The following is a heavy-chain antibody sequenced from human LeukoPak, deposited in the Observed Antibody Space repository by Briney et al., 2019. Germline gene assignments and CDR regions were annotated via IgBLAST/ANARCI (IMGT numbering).Heavy chain of an antibody. CDR1: GGTFSSYA. Sequence: ASVKVSCKASGGTFSSYAISWVRQAPGQGLEWMGGIIPIFGTANYAQKFQGRVTITADKSTSTAYMELSSLRSEDTAVYYCAANYYGSGSYYEFDPWGQGTLVTVSS. V-gene: IGHV1-69*06. J-gene: IGHJ5*02. CDR3: AANYYGSGSYYEFDP. D-gene: IGHD3-10*01. CDR2: IIPIFGTA.